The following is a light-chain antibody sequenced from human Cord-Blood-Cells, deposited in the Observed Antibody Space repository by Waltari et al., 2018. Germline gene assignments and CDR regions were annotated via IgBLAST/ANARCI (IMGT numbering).Light chain of an antibody. CDR1: SSDVGGYNY. Sequence: QSALTQPASVSGSPGQSITLPCTGTSSDVGGYNYVSWYQQHPGKDPKLMIYDVSNRPSGVSNRFSGAKSGNTASLTISGLQAEDEADYYCSSYTSSSTPYVFGTGTKVTVL. CDR2: DVS. CDR3: SSYTSSSTPYV. J-gene: IGLJ1*01. V-gene: IGLV2-14*03.